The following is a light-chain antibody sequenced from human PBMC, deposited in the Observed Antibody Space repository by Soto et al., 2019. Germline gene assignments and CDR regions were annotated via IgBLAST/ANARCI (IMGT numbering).Light chain of an antibody. J-gene: IGKJ2*01. CDR3: QQYGSSPYT. Sequence: EIVLTQSPGTLSLSPGERATLSCRASQSVSSSYFSWYQQKRGQAPRLLIYGASSRTTSFPGRFSGSGSGTDFTLTISRLEPEDFAVYYCQQYGSSPYTFGRGTKLEIK. CDR2: GAS. V-gene: IGKV3-20*01. CDR1: QSVSSSY.